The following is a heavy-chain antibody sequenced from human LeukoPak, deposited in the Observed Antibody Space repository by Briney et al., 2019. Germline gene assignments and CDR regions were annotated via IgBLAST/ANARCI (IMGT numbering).Heavy chain of an antibody. CDR1: GGSISTYY. J-gene: IGHJ5*02. CDR2: IYYTGST. CDR3: ARGSVRGEFDP. Sequence: SETLSLTCTLSGGSISTYYWSWVRQPPGKGLEWIGYIYYTGSTDYNPSLKSRVTMSVDTSKNQFSLKLSSVTAADTAVYSCARGSVRGEFDPWGQGTLVAVSS. V-gene: IGHV4-59*01. D-gene: IGHD3-10*01.